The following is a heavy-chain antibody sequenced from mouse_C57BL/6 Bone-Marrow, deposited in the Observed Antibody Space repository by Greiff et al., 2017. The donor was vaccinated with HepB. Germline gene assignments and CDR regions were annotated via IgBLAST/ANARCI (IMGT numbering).Heavy chain of an antibody. CDR1: GYTFTSYG. CDR2: IYPRSGNT. CDR3: ARGDYPYAMDY. D-gene: IGHD2-4*01. V-gene: IGHV1-81*01. Sequence: QVHVKQSGAELARPGASVKLSCKASGYTFTSYGISWVKQRTGQGLEWIGEIYPRSGNTYYNEKFKDKATLTADKSSSTAYMELRSLTSEDSAVYFCARGDYPYAMDYWGQGTSVTVSS. J-gene: IGHJ4*01.